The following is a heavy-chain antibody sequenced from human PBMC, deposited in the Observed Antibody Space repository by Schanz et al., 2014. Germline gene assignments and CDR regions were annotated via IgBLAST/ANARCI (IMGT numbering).Heavy chain of an antibody. CDR1: GGSISSSDW. V-gene: IGHV4-4*02. J-gene: IGHJ2*01. Sequence: QVQLQESGPGLVKPSGTLSLTCAVSGGSISSSDWWSWVRQPPGKGLEWIGEIYHSGNTNYNASLKSPVTISRDTSKNQFSLTLTSLTAADTAVYYCARDTTWRLDLWGRGTLVTVSS. D-gene: IGHD1-1*01. CDR2: IYHSGNT. CDR3: ARDTTWRLDL.